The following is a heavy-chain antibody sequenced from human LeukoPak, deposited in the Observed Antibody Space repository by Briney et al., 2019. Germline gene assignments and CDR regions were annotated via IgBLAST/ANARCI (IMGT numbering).Heavy chain of an antibody. CDR1: GGSISSSNW. CDR3: ARGDNYVFDV. D-gene: IGHD5-24*01. V-gene: IGHV4-4*02. CDR2: ISHDGST. J-gene: IGHJ2*01. Sequence: SETLSLTCVVSGGSISSSNWWSWVRQPPEKGLEWIGEISHDGSTNYNPSLKSRVTISVDKSNNHFSLKLTSVTAADTAMYYCARGDNYVFDVWGRGTLVSVSS.